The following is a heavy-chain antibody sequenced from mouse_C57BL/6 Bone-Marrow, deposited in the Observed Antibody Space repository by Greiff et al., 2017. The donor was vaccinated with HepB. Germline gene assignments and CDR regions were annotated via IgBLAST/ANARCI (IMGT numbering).Heavy chain of an antibody. CDR3: ARNSDYERGYAMDY. CDR1: GFSLTSYA. V-gene: IGHV2-9-1*01. J-gene: IGHJ4*01. CDR2: IWTGGGT. Sequence: VQGVESGPGLVAPSQSLSITCTVSGFSLTSYAISWVRQPPGKGLEWLGVIWTGGGTNYNSALKSRLSISKDNSKSQVFLKMNSLQTDDTARYYCARNSDYERGYAMDYWGQGTSVTVSS. D-gene: IGHD1-1*01.